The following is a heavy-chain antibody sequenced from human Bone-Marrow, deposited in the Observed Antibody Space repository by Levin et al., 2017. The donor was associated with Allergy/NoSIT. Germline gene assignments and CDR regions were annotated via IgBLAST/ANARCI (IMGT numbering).Heavy chain of an antibody. V-gene: IGHV3-11*05. Sequence: PGESLKISCAASGFTFSDYYMSWIRQAPGKGLEWVSYISSSSSYTNYADSVKGRFTISRDNAKNSLYLQMNSLRAEDTAVYYCARVYDYVWGSYRPKYFDYWGQGTLVTVSS. CDR3: ARVYDYVWGSYRPKYFDY. CDR1: GFTFSDYY. D-gene: IGHD3-16*02. J-gene: IGHJ4*02. CDR2: ISSSSSYT.